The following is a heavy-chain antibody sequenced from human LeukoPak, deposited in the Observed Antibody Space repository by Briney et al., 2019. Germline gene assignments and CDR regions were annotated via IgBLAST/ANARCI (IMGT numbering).Heavy chain of an antibody. J-gene: IGHJ4*02. CDR3: ARFARLGYYYDSSGYYQPWYYFDY. CDR2: IYYSGST. Sequence: PSETLSLTCTVSGGSISSNYWSWIRQPPGKGLEWIGYIYYSGSTNYNPSLKSRVTISVDTSKNQFSLKLSSVTAADTAVYYCARFARLGYYYDSSGYYQPWYYFDYWGQGTLVTVSS. V-gene: IGHV4-59*12. D-gene: IGHD3-22*01. CDR1: GGSISSNY.